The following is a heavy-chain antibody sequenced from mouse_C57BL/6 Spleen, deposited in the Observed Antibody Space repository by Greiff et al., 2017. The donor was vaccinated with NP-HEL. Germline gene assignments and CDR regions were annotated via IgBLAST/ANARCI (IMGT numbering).Heavy chain of an antibody. V-gene: IGHV2-9-1*01. J-gene: IGHJ3*01. CDR2: IWTGGGT. CDR3: ARKEGGSYDYDWFAY. CDR1: GFSLTSYA. Sequence: VKLMESGPGLVAPSQSLSITCTVSGFSLTSYAISWVRQPPGKGLEWLGVIWTGGGTNYNSALKSRRSISKDNSKSQVFLKMNRLQTDDTARYYCARKEGGSYDYDWFAYWGQGTLVTVSA. D-gene: IGHD2-4*01.